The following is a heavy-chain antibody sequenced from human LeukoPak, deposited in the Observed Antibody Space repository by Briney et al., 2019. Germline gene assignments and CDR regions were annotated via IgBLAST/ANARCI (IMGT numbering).Heavy chain of an antibody. CDR3: ARSRALLWFGELFSDAFDI. J-gene: IGHJ3*02. D-gene: IGHD3-10*01. Sequence: PSETLSLTCTVSGGSISSYYWSWIRQPPGKGLEWIGYIYYSGSTNYNPSLKSRVTISVDTSKNQFSLKLSSVTAADTAVYYCARSRALLWFGELFSDAFDIWGQGTMVTVSS. CDR1: GGSISSYY. V-gene: IGHV4-59*08. CDR2: IYYSGST.